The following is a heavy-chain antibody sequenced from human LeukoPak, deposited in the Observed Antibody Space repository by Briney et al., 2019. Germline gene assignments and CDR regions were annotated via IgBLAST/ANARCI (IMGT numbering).Heavy chain of an antibody. J-gene: IGHJ6*02. CDR2: IIPILGIA. Sequence: SVKVSCKASGGTFSSYAISWVRQAPGQGLGWMGRIIPILGIANYAQKFQGRVTITADKSTSTAYMELSSLRSEDTAVYYCARGLMFCSSTSCYELSYYGMDVWGQGTTVTVSS. D-gene: IGHD2-2*01. CDR1: GGTFSSYA. CDR3: ARGLMFCSSTSCYELSYYGMDV. V-gene: IGHV1-69*04.